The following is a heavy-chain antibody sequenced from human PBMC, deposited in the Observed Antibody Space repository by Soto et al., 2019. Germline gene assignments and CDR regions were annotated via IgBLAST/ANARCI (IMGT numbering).Heavy chain of an antibody. D-gene: IGHD3-3*01. J-gene: IGHJ4*02. CDR3: AREAPYYDFWGGQSTVLDY. Sequence: QVQLVESGGGLVKTGGSLRLSCAVTGFTFSDFYMSWIRQVPGQGLEWVASISEDDIATDYADSVKGRFTISRDNTKNILYLQTNSLGVEDTAVYYCAREAPYYDFWGGQSTVLDYWGQGTLVPVSS. CDR1: GFTFSDFY. CDR2: ISEDDIAT. V-gene: IGHV3-11*01.